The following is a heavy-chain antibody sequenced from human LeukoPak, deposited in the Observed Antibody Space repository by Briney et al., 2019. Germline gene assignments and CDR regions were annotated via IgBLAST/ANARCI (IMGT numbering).Heavy chain of an antibody. CDR3: ARDRDYYDSSGYYYHYYYYMDV. V-gene: IGHV1-2*02. CDR2: INPNSGGT. CDR1: GYTFTGYY. D-gene: IGHD3-22*01. Sequence: AAVKVSCKASGYTFTGYYMHWVRQAPGQGLEWMGWINPNSGGTNYAQKFQGRVTMTRDTSISTAYMELSRLRSDDTAVYYCARDRDYYDSSGYYYHYYYYMDVWGKGTTVTFSS. J-gene: IGHJ6*03.